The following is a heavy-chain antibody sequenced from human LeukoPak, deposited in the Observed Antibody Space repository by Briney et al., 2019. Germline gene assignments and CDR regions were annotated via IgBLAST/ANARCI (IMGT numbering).Heavy chain of an antibody. J-gene: IGHJ4*02. CDR2: ISNDGINK. CDR1: GFTLSSYA. Sequence: GGSLRLSCAASGFTLSSYAVHWVRQSPGKGLEWVAVISNDGINKYYVDSVKGRFTVSRDNSKNTLYLQMNSLRAEDTAVYYCAEEVGATYPTFDYWGQGTLVTVSS. D-gene: IGHD1-26*01. V-gene: IGHV3-30-3*01. CDR3: AEEVGATYPTFDY.